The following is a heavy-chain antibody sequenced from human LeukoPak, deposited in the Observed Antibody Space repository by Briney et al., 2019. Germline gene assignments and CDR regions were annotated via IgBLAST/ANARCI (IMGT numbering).Heavy chain of an antibody. D-gene: IGHD3-16*01. J-gene: IGHJ4*02. CDR2: IWYDGSNK. CDR1: GFTFSSYG. CDR3: LRDRGGWGGY. V-gene: IGHV3-33*01. Sequence: GGSLRLSCAASGFTFSSYGMHWVRQAPGKGLEWVAVIWYDGSNKYYADSVKGRFTISRDDSKSIAYLQMNSLKTEDTAVYYCLRDRGGWGGYWGQGTLVTVSS.